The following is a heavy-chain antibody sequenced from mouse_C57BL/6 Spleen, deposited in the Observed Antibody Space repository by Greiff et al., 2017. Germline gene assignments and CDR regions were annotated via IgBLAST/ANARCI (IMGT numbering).Heavy chain of an antibody. CDR1: GYSITSGYY. Sequence: ESGPGLVKPSQSLSLTCSVTGYSITSGYYWNWIRQFPGNKLEWMGYISYDGSNNYNPSLKNRISITRDTSKNQFFLKLNSVTTEDTATYYCASETARGFAYWGQGTLVTVSA. CDR2: ISYDGSN. V-gene: IGHV3-6*01. D-gene: IGHD3-2*01. CDR3: ASETARGFAY. J-gene: IGHJ3*01.